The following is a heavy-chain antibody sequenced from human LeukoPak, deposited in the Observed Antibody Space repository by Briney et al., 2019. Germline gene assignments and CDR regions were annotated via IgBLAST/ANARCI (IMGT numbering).Heavy chain of an antibody. V-gene: IGHV4-61*08. J-gene: IGHJ4*02. CDR3: ARTWIQLFTPDFDL. Sequence: SETLSLTCTVSGGSVSSADYYWSWIRHPPGKTLEWIGYIYHTGSNNYKYSLKSRVTISLDTSKNRFSLRLTSMTAADTAIYYCARTWIQLFTPDFDLWGQGTLVTVSS. CDR1: GGSVSSADYY. D-gene: IGHD5-18*01. CDR2: IYHTGSN.